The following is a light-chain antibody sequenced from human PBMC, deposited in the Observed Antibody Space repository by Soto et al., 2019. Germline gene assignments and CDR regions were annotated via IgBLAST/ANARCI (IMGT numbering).Light chain of an antibody. V-gene: IGKV3-11*01. Sequence: DIALTQPPATLPLSPRARLTLSCSASQSVSSYLAWYQQKPGQAPRLLIFDASKRATDTPPRFSGSGSGTDFTLTISSLEREDFAIYYCQQRSNWPPITFGQGPRLEIK. CDR2: DAS. CDR1: QSVSSY. CDR3: QQRSNWPPIT. J-gene: IGKJ5*01.